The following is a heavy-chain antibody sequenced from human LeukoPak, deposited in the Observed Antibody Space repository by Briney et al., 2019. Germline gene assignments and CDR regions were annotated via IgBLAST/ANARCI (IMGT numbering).Heavy chain of an antibody. CDR2: IRYDGSNK. J-gene: IGHJ5*02. CDR3: AKSAPLTIFGVAHPFDP. D-gene: IGHD3-3*01. V-gene: IGHV3-30*02. CDR1: GFTFCSYG. Sequence: PGGSLRLSCAASGFTFCSYGMHWVRQAPGKGLEWVAFIRYDGSNKYYADSVKGRFTISRDNSKNTLYLQMNSLRAEDTAVYYCAKSAPLTIFGVAHPFDPWGQGTLVTVSS.